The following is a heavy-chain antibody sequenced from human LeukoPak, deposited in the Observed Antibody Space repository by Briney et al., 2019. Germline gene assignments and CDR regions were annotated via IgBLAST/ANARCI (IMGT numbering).Heavy chain of an antibody. CDR2: IYYSGST. J-gene: IGHJ4*02. CDR1: GGSFSGYY. V-gene: IGHV4-59*01. CDR3: ARVGYCSTTRCLRPFDY. Sequence: SETLSLTCAVYGGSFSGYYWSWIRQPPGKGLEWIGYIYYSGSTNYNPSLKSRVTISADTSKNQFSLKLTSVTAADTAVYYCARVGYCSTTRCLRPFDYWGQGTLVTVSS. D-gene: IGHD2-2*01.